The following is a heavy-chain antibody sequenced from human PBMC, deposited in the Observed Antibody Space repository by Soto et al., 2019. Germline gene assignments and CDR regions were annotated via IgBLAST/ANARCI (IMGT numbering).Heavy chain of an antibody. CDR3: AGDYDILTGYSALDV. J-gene: IGHJ6*02. V-gene: IGHV3-11*01. Sequence: GGSLRLSCAASGFTFSDYYMSWIRQAPGKGLEWVSYISSSGSTIYYADSVKGRFTISRDNAKNSLYLQMNSLRAEDTAVYYCAGDYDILTGYSALDVWGQGTTVTVSS. CDR2: ISSSGSTI. D-gene: IGHD3-9*01. CDR1: GFTFSDYY.